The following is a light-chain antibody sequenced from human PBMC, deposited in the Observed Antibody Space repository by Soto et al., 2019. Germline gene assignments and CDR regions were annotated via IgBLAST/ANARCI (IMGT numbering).Light chain of an antibody. Sequence: QSVLTQPPSVSAAPGQKVTISCSGRNSDIGNKDVSWYQLFPGTAPKLLIYDNDRRPSWSPDRCSASKYGTLATLAITGRQTGDEADYYCGTWYSSLSVVVFGGGTKLTVL. V-gene: IGLV1-51*01. CDR1: NSDIGNKD. J-gene: IGLJ2*01. CDR2: DND. CDR3: GTWYSSLSVVV.